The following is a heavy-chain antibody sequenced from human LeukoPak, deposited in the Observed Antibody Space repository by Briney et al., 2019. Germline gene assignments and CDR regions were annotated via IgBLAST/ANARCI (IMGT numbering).Heavy chain of an antibody. Sequence: GGSLRLSCAASGFTFSSYAMSWVRQAPGKGLEWVSAISGSGGSTYYADSVKGRFTISRDNSKNTLYLQMNSLRAEDTAVYYCAKDWGVAAAGPEGADYWGQGTLVTVSS. J-gene: IGHJ4*02. CDR1: GFTFSSYA. V-gene: IGHV3-23*01. CDR2: ISGSGGST. D-gene: IGHD6-13*01. CDR3: AKDWGVAAAGPEGADY.